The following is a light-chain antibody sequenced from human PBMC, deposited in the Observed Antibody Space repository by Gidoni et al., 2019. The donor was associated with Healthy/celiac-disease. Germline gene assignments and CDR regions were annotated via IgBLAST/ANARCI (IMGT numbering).Light chain of an antibody. CDR2: AAS. Sequence: DIQMTQSPSSLSASVGDRVTITCRASQSISSYLNWYQQKPGKAPKLLIYAASSLQSVVPSRFSGSGSWTDFTLTISSLQPEDFATYYCQQSYSTRLTFGGGTKVEIQ. CDR1: QSISSY. V-gene: IGKV1-39*01. CDR3: QQSYSTRLT. J-gene: IGKJ4*01.